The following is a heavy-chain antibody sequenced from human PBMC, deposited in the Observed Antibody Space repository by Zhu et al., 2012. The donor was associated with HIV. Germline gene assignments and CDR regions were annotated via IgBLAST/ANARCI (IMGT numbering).Heavy chain of an antibody. CDR2: IHNSGST. V-gene: IGHV4-59*11. J-gene: IGHJ4*02. CDR1: GGSISSHY. D-gene: IGHD5-24*01. Sequence: QVQLQESGPGLVKPSETLSLTCTVSGGSISSHYWMWIRQPPGKGLEWIGYIHNSGSTNYDPSLRGRVTISSDTSKNQFSLTLSSVTAADTAVYYCTRDIKGDGYSSFDFWGQGILGHRVL. CDR3: TRDIKGDGYSSFDF.